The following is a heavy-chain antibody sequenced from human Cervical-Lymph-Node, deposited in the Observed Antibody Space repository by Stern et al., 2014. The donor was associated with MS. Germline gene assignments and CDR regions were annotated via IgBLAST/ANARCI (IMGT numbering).Heavy chain of an antibody. CDR3: ARPGDDTAKYGLDV. J-gene: IGHJ6*02. V-gene: IGHV5-51*03. D-gene: IGHD5-18*01. CDR2: LYPGDSDT. Sequence: EVQLLQSGAEVKKPGESLKISCKGSGYSFATYWIGWGRQMPGTGLEWMGILYPGDSDTRYSPSFQGQVTISADKSISPAYLHCSSLKASDTAMYYCARPGDDTAKYGLDVWGQGTTVTVS. CDR1: GYSFATYW.